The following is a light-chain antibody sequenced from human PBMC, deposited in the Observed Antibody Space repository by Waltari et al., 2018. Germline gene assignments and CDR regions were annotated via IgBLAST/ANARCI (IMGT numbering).Light chain of an antibody. CDR3: QQYSSFSP. CDR2: IAS. Sequence: IQMTQSPSTRSACVGDRVTTACRTSQSVGTWLAWYQQKPGKAPKLLIYIASSLESGVPPRFPDSGSGTDFTLTISFLHADDFATYSCQQYSSFSPFDQGTKLDI. CDR1: QSVGTW. V-gene: IGKV1-5*03. J-gene: IGKJ2*01.